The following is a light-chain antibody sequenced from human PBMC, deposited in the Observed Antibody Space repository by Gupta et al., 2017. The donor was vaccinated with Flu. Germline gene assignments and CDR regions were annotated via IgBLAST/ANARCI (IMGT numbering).Light chain of an antibody. CDR1: SSDIGAYKY. V-gene: IGLV2-8*01. CDR3: SSHTISSTVI. CDR2: EVT. Sequence: QPPLTRPPPASGPPGQSITISCTGTSSDIGAYKYVSWHQQHAGKAPKLIIYEVTKRPSGVPDRFSGSKSGNTASLTISGLQAEDEGAYYCSSHTISSTVIFGSGTTLTVL. J-gene: IGLJ2*01.